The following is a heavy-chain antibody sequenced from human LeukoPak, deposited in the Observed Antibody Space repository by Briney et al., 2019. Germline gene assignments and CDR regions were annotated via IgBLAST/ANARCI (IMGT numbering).Heavy chain of an antibody. CDR3: ARDNDKVVDH. J-gene: IGHJ4*01. V-gene: IGHV1-18*01. CDR2: ITAYNGNR. D-gene: IGHD1-1*01. CDR1: GYIFAHNG. Sequence: ASVKVSCKTSGYIFAHNGISWVRQAPGQGLEWMGWITAYNGNRLYAQRFQGRITLTTDTSTSTSYMELRSLEYDDTAIYYCARDNDKVVDHWGQGTLVTVSS.